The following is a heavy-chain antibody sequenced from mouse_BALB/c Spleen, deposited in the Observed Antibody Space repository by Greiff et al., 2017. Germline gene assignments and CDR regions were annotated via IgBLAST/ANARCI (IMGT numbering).Heavy chain of an antibody. D-gene: IGHD2-14*01. J-gene: IGHJ4*01. CDR2: ISYSGST. CDR1: GYSITSDYA. V-gene: IGHV3-2*02. Sequence: EVKLQESGPGLVKPSQSLSLTCTVTGYSITSDYAWNWIRQFPGNKLEWMGYISYSGSTSYNPSLKSRISITRDTSKNQYYLQLNSVTTEDTATYYCARCHYRYDGDAMDYWGQGTSVTVSS. CDR3: ARCHYRYDGDAMDY.